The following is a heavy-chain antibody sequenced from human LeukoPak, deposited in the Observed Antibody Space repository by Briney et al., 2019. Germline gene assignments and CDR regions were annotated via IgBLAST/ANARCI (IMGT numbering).Heavy chain of an antibody. V-gene: IGHV3-43*02. CDR1: GFTFDDYA. J-gene: IGHJ4*02. CDR3: AKDKASSGYKN. Sequence: PGGSLRLSCAASGFTFDDYAMHSVRHGPGKGLEWVSLISGDGDSTYYADSVKGRFTISRDNSKNSLYLQMNSLRTEDTALYYCAKDKASSGYKNWGQGTLVTVSS. D-gene: IGHD5-12*01. CDR2: ISGDGDST.